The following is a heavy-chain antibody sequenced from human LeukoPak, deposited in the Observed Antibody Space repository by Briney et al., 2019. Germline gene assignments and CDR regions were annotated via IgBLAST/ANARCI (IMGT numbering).Heavy chain of an antibody. Sequence: QASETLSLTCTVSGGSISSYYWSWIRQPPGKGLEWIGYIYYSGSTNYNPSLKSRVTISVDTSKNQFSLKLSSVTAADTAVYYCARQVLYYYDSSGYYYEGYSAFDIWGQGTMVTVSS. CDR3: ARQVLYYYDSSGYYYEGYSAFDI. CDR2: IYYSGST. V-gene: IGHV4-59*08. CDR1: GGSISSYY. J-gene: IGHJ3*02. D-gene: IGHD3-22*01.